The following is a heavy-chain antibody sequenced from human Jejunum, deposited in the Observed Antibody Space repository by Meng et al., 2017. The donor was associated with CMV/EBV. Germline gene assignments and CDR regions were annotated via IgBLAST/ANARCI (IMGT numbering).Heavy chain of an antibody. CDR1: GFNFINAW. V-gene: IGHV3-66*01. D-gene: IGHD2-21*02. CDR2: IYSAGIT. J-gene: IGHJ6*02. Sequence: EVQLVESGGGLVKPGGSLRLSCAASGFNFINAWMSWVRQAPGKGLECVSIIYSAGITYYADSVKGRFSISRDNSKNTVYLQMNSLRAEDTAVYYCARDLRGDFYNHGMDVWGQGTTVTVSS. CDR3: ARDLRGDFYNHGMDV.